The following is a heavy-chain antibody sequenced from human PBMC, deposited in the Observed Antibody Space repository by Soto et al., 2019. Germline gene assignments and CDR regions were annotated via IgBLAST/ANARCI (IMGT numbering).Heavy chain of an antibody. CDR2: IYYSGST. J-gene: IGHJ3*02. Sequence: QVQLQESGPGLVKPSQTLSLTCTVSGGSISSGGYYWSWIRQHPGKGLEWIGYIYYSGSTYYHPALKSRVTISVDTSKNQFALKLSSVTAADTAVYYCARAPLRFLEEFDAFDIWGQGTMVTVSS. CDR3: ARAPLRFLEEFDAFDI. CDR1: GGSISSGGYY. V-gene: IGHV4-31*03. D-gene: IGHD3-3*01.